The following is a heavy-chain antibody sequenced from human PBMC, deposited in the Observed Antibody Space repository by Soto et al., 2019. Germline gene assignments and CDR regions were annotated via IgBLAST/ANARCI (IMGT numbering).Heavy chain of an antibody. J-gene: IGHJ5*02. V-gene: IGHV3-30-3*01. CDR1: GFSFSSYA. Sequence: QVRLVESGGGVVQPGRSLRLSCTASGFSFSSYAMYWFLQPPGKGLEWLAVISHDGINKHYADSVKGRVTVSRDNSNHSLDLQLNSLRGEDTAMYYCARDMYSSDYFVKWFEPWGQGTLVTVSS. D-gene: IGHD6-19*01. CDR2: ISHDGINK. CDR3: ARDMYSSDYFVKWFEP.